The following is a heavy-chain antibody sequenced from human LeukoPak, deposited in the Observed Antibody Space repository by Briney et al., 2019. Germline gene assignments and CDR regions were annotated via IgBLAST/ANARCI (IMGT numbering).Heavy chain of an antibody. Sequence: SSETLSLTCTVSGGSISSYYWSWIRQPAGKGLEWIGRIYTSGSTNYNPSLKSRVTISVDTSKNQFSLKLSSVTAADTAVYYCARPSYSSSSIYYFDYWGQGTLVTVSS. J-gene: IGHJ4*02. CDR3: ARPSYSSSSIYYFDY. CDR2: IYTSGST. CDR1: GGSISSYY. D-gene: IGHD6-13*01. V-gene: IGHV4-4*07.